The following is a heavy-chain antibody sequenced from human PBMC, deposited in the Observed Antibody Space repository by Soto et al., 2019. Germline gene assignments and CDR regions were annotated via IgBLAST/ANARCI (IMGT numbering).Heavy chain of an antibody. J-gene: IGHJ5*02. D-gene: IGHD6-13*01. CDR3: ARDVSSSSPWFDP. Sequence: TLSLTCTVSGGSVSGASYYWSWIRQPPGKTLEWIGYIYYRGNTNYNPSLKSRVTISIDTPKNQFSLQLSSVTAADTAVYYCARDVSSSSPWFDPWGPGTLVTVSS. V-gene: IGHV4-61*01. CDR1: GGSVSGASYY. CDR2: IYYRGNT.